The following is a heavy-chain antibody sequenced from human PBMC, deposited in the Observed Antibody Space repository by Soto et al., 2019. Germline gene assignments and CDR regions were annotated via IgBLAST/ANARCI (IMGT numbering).Heavy chain of an antibody. Sequence: SETLSLTCSVSGGAMSSYYWTWIRQPPGKGLEWIGYIYYIGSTKYNPSLKSRVTISVDTSKNQFSLRPSSVTAADTAVYYCARDANWYGDYYGMDVWGQGTTVTVSS. CDR3: ARDANWYGDYYGMDV. J-gene: IGHJ6*02. D-gene: IGHD1-1*01. V-gene: IGHV4-59*01. CDR1: GGAMSSYY. CDR2: IYYIGST.